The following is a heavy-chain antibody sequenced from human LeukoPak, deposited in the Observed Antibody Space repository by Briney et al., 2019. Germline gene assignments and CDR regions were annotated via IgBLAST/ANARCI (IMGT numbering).Heavy chain of an antibody. D-gene: IGHD3/OR15-3a*01. CDR3: ARDRWTGAGDGFDI. CDR1: GFTFSSYW. Sequence: GGSLRLSCAASGFTFSSYWMSWVRQAPGKGLEWVANIKQDGSEKYYVDSVKGRFTISRDNAKKSLFLQMNSLGPEDTAVYYCARDRWTGAGDGFDIWGQGTMVTVSS. V-gene: IGHV3-7*01. J-gene: IGHJ3*02. CDR2: IKQDGSEK.